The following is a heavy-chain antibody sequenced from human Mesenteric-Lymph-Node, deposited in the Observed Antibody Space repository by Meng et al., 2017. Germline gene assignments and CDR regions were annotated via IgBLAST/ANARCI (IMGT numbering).Heavy chain of an antibody. J-gene: IGHJ3*01. CDR1: GFTFSSYW. CDR3: ARDLRTMIVH. Sequence: GESLKISCAASGFTFSSYWMSWVRQAPGKGLEWVANIKQDGSEKYYVDSVKGRFTISRDNAKNSLYLQMNSLRAEDTAVYYCARDLRTMIVHWGQGTMVTVSS. V-gene: IGHV3-7*01. D-gene: IGHD3-22*01. CDR2: IKQDGSEK.